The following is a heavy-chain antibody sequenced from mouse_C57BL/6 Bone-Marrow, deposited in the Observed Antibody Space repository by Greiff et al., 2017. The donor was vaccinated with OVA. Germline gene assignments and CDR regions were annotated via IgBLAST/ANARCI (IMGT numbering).Heavy chain of an antibody. CDR1: GYTFTSYW. Sequence: QVQLQQSGAELLKPGASVTMSCKASGYTFTSYWLTWVKQRPGQGLEWIGDIYPGSGSTNYNEKFKSKATLTVDTSSSTAYMQLSSLTSEDSAVYYCARYLGRRGKDYFDYWGQGTTLTVSS. J-gene: IGHJ2*01. CDR3: ARYLGRRGKDYFDY. V-gene: IGHV1-55*01. D-gene: IGHD4-1*01. CDR2: IYPGSGST.